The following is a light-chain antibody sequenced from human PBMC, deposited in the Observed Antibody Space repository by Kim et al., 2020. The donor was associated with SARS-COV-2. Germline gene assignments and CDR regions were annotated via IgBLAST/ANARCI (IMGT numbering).Light chain of an antibody. V-gene: IGLV2-11*03. CDR2: DVS. CDR3: CSSAGGYTWV. J-gene: IGLJ3*02. CDR1: SSDVCNYNY. Sequence: GQSVTISCTGTSSDVCNYNYVSWYQQHPGKAPKLMIYDVSKRPSGVPERFSGSKSGNTASLTISGLQAEDEADYYCCSSAGGYTWVFGGGTQLTVL.